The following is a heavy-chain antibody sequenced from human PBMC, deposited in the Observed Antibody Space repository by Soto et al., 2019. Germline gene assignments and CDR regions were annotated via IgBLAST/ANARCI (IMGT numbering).Heavy chain of an antibody. CDR2: ISYDGSNK. CDR1: GFTFSSYG. J-gene: IGHJ6*02. CDR3: VKDGSSGWPYYYGLDV. Sequence: GGPLRLCCAASGFTFSSYGMHWVRQAPGKGLEWVAVISYDGSNKYYADSVKGRFTISRDNSKNTLYLQMSSLRAEDTAVYYCVKDGSSGWPYYYGLDVWGQGTTVTVSS. V-gene: IGHV3-30*18. D-gene: IGHD6-19*01.